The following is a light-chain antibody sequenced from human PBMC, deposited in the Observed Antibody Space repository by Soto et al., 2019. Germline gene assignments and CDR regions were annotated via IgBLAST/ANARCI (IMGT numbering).Light chain of an antibody. CDR3: QQYGSSPPT. Sequence: EIVLTQSPGTLSLSPGERATLSCRASQSVSSNYLAWYQRKPGQAPRLLIYGASSRATDIPRRFSGSGSGTDFTLTITRLEPEDFAVYYCQQYGSSPPTSGLGTKVEFK. CDR1: QSVSSNY. J-gene: IGKJ1*01. V-gene: IGKV3-20*01. CDR2: GAS.